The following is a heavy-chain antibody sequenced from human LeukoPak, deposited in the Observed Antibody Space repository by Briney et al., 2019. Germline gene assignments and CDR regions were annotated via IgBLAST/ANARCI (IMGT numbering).Heavy chain of an antibody. J-gene: IGHJ3*02. D-gene: IGHD3-10*01. Sequence: TGRSLRLSCAASGFTFSSYAMHWVRQAPGKGLEWVAVISYDGSNKYYADSVKGRFTISRDNSKNTLYLQMNSLRAEDTAVYYCAKVANRGWGDAFDIWGQGTMVTVSS. CDR2: ISYDGSNK. V-gene: IGHV3-30*04. CDR1: GFTFSSYA. CDR3: AKVANRGWGDAFDI.